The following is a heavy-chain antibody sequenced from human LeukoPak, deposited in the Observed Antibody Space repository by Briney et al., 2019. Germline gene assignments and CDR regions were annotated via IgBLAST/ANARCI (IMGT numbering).Heavy chain of an antibody. CDR1: GYFSTGYY. CDR3: ARQVATKGEWAFDV. V-gene: IGHV4-38-2*02. Sequence: SETLSLTCSVSGYFSTGYYWGWIRQPPGKGLEWMASIRPDGHTYSNSSLRNQLTISADMSRNEFSLKLNSLTAADTAVYYCARQVATKGEWAFDVWGQGTVVTVSS. CDR2: IRPDGHT. J-gene: IGHJ3*01. D-gene: IGHD5-12*01.